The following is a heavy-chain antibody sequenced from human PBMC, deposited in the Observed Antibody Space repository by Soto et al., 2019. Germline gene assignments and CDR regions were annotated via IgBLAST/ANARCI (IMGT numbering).Heavy chain of an antibody. Sequence: ASLKFSCKPSGYTFTRYGISWVRQAPGQGLEWMGWISAYNGNTNYAQKLQGRVTMTTDTSTSTAYMELRSLRSDDTAVYYCARWGLRYFAYYYYYYGMDVWGQGTTVTVSS. CDR3: ARWGLRYFAYYYYYYGMDV. V-gene: IGHV1-18*01. CDR2: ISAYNGNT. J-gene: IGHJ6*02. D-gene: IGHD1-1*01. CDR1: GYTFTRYG.